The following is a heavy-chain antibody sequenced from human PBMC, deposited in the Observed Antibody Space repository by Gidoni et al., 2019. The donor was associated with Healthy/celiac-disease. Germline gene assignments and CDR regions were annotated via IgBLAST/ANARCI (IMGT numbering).Heavy chain of an antibody. CDR3: ARGGRITIFGVVIN. CDR1: AYSISSGYS. J-gene: IGHJ4*02. V-gene: IGHV4-38-2*01. CDR2: IYHSGST. D-gene: IGHD3-3*01. Sequence: QVQLQESGPGLVQPAETLSLTCAVSAYSISSGYSWGWIRQPPGKGLEWIGSIYHSGSTYYNPSLKSRVTISVDTSKNQFSLKLSSVTAADTAVYYCARGGRITIFGVVINWGQGTLVTVSS.